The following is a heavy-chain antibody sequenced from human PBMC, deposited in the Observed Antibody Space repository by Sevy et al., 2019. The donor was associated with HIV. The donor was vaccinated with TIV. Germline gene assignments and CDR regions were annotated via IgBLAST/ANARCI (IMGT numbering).Heavy chain of an antibody. V-gene: IGHV3-48*03. Sequence: GGSLRLSCAASGFTFSSYEMNWVRQAPGKGLEWVSYISSTGSTIYYADSVKGRFTISRDNAKNSLYLQMNSLRAEDTAVYYCASDLLYCSGGSCYSPHGSDLWGQGTMVTVSS. D-gene: IGHD2-15*01. CDR1: GFTFSSYE. CDR2: ISSTGSTI. CDR3: ASDLLYCSGGSCYSPHGSDL. J-gene: IGHJ3*01.